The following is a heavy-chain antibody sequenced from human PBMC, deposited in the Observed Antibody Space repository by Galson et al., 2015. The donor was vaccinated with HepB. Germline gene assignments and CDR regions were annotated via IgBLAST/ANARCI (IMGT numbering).Heavy chain of an antibody. CDR2: INEDGRRK. V-gene: IGHV3-7*03. CDR1: GFTFSSYG. J-gene: IGHJ4*02. CDR3: ARELSWSGRDY. D-gene: IGHD3-3*01. Sequence: SLRLSCAASGFTFSSYGMSWVRQAPGKGLEWVANINEDGRRKNYVDSVKGRFTISRDNAKNSVYLQMNSLRAEDTAVYYCARELSWSGRDYWGQGTLVIASS.